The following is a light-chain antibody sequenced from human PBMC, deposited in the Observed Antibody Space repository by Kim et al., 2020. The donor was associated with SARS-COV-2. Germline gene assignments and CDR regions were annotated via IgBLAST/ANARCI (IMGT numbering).Light chain of an antibody. J-gene: IGLJ2*01. CDR1: RIGSKS. Sequence: PGKTARVSCGGNRIGSKSVHWYQQKSGQAPALVIYYDSDRPSGIPERFSGSNSGNTATLTISRVEAGDEADYYCQVWDSSSDHRVVFGGGTQLTVL. CDR3: QVWDSSSDHRVV. CDR2: YDS. V-gene: IGLV3-21*04.